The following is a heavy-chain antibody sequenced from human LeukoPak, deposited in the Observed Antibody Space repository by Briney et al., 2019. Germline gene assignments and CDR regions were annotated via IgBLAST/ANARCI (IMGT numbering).Heavy chain of an antibody. CDR3: AAVGRAGHPGY. V-gene: IGHV3-48*03. D-gene: IGHD2-2*01. CDR1: GFRFSYYE. Sequence: PGGSLRLSCEASGFRFSYYEMSWVRQAPGKGLEWLSYINSGGSGIHYAGSVNGRFTISRDNAKNSLYLQMNSLRVGDTAVYYCAAVGRAGHPGYWGQGTLVTVSS. J-gene: IGHJ4*02. CDR2: INSGGSGI.